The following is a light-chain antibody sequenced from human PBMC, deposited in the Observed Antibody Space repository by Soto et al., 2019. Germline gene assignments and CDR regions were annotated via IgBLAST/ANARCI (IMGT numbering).Light chain of an antibody. Sequence: DIQMTQSSSTLSASVGNRVTIVCRASQSISSWLAWYQQKQGKAPKLLIYKASSLESGVPSRFSGSGYGTEFTLTISSLQTDDFATYYCQQYNSYSPTFGQGTKVDI. J-gene: IGKJ1*01. CDR1: QSISSW. V-gene: IGKV1-5*03. CDR3: QQYNSYSPT. CDR2: KAS.